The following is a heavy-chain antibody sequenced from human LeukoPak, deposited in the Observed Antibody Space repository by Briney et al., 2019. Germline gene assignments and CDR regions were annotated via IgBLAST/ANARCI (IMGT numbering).Heavy chain of an antibody. J-gene: IGHJ6*02. CDR3: ARIGASVAAATYYYGMDV. CDR2: IIPILGIA. Sequence: SVKVSCKASGGTFSSYAIRWVRQAPGQGLEWMGRIIPILGIANYAQKFQGRVTITADKSTSTAYMELSSLRSEDTAVYYCARIGASVAAATYYYGMDVWGQGTTVTVSS. D-gene: IGHD6-13*01. CDR1: GGTFSSYA. V-gene: IGHV1-69*04.